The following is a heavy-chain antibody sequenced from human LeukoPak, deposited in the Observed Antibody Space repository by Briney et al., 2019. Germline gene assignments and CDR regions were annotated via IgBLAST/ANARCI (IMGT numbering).Heavy chain of an antibody. V-gene: IGHV4-30-2*01. CDR2: INHSGST. CDR3: ARGRYGMDI. CDR1: GGSISSGGYY. Sequence: TSQTLSLTCTVSGGSISSGGYYWSWIRQPPGKGLEWIGEINHSGSTNYNPSLKSRVTISVDTSKNQFSLKLSSVTAADTAVYYCARGRYGMDIWGKGTTVTVSS. J-gene: IGHJ6*04.